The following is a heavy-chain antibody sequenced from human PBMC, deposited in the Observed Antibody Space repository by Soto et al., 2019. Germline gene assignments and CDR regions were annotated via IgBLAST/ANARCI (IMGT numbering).Heavy chain of an antibody. CDR3: ARSSSSWYVGAVYY. Sequence: EVQLVESGGGLVKPGGSLRLSCAASGFTFSSYSMNWVRQAPGKGLEWVSSISSSSSYIYYADSVKGRFTISRDNAKNSLYLQMNSLRAEDTAVYYCARSSSSWYVGAVYYWGQGTLVTVSS. CDR1: GFTFSSYS. J-gene: IGHJ4*02. V-gene: IGHV3-21*01. D-gene: IGHD6-13*01. CDR2: ISSSSSYI.